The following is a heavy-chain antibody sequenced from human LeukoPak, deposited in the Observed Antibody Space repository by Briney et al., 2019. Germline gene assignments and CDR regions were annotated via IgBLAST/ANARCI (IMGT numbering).Heavy chain of an antibody. J-gene: IGHJ4*02. D-gene: IGHD2-2*01. CDR1: GFSFNSYW. CDR3: ARDRCRSTTCYGGGFDY. Sequence: GGSLRLSCAASGFSFNSYWMSWVRQAPGKRLEWAANIKQDGSETKYVDSVKGRFTISRDNAKNSLFLQMNSLRAEDTAVYYCARDRCRSTTCYGGGFDYWGQGILVTVSS. CDR2: IKQDGSET. V-gene: IGHV3-7*01.